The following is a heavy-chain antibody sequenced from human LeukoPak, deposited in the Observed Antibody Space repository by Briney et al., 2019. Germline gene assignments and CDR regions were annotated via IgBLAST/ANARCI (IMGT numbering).Heavy chain of an antibody. V-gene: IGHV3-74*01. D-gene: IGHD6-13*01. CDR1: GFTFSSYW. CDR3: ARGSYSLGGFDY. Sequence: GGSLRLSCAASGFTFSSYWMHWVRQAPGKGLVWVSRISSDGSDTNYADSVKGRYTISRDNAKNTLYLPMNSLRAEDTAVYYCARGSYSLGGFDYWGQGTLVTVSS. J-gene: IGHJ4*02. CDR2: ISSDGSDT.